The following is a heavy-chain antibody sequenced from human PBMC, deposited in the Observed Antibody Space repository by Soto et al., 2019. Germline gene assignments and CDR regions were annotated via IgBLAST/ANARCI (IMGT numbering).Heavy chain of an antibody. CDR3: AKGPRGYDSSGYFLY. J-gene: IGHJ4*02. CDR1: GFTFSSYA. Sequence: EVQLLESGGGLVQPGGSLRLSCAASGFTFSSYAMSWVRQAPGKGLEWVSAISGSGGSTYYADSVKGRFTISRDNSKNTLYLEMNSLRAEDTAVYYCAKGPRGYDSSGYFLYWGQGTLVTVSS. D-gene: IGHD3-22*01. V-gene: IGHV3-23*01. CDR2: ISGSGGST.